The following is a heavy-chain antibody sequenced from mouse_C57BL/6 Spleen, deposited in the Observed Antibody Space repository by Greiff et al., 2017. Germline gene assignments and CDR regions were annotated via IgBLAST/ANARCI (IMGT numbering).Heavy chain of an antibody. J-gene: IGHJ2*01. D-gene: IGHD2-4*01. CDR3: ARGDYDYDGGYFDY. CDR1: GYTFTSYW. Sequence: VQLQQPGAELVKPGASVKLSCTASGYTFTSYWMHWVKQRPGQGLEWIGMIHPNSGSTNYNEKFKSKATLTVDKSSSTAYMQLSSLTSEDSAVYYCARGDYDYDGGYFDYWGQGTTLTVSA. V-gene: IGHV1-64*01. CDR2: IHPNSGST.